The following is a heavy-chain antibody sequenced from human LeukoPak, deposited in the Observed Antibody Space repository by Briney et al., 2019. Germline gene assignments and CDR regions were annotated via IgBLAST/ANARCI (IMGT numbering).Heavy chain of an antibody. CDR2: ISGSGGTT. J-gene: IGHJ4*02. CDR3: AKETVAAPPIDY. Sequence: GGSLRLSCAASGFTLSSYAMSWVRQAPGKGLEWVSTISGSGGTTYYADSVKGRFTISRDNSKNTLYLQMNSLRAEDTAVYYCAKETVAAPPIDYWGQGTLVTVSS. V-gene: IGHV3-23*01. CDR1: GFTLSSYA. D-gene: IGHD6-19*01.